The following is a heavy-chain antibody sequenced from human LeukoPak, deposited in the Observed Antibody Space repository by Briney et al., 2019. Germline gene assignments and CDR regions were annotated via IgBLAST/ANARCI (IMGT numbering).Heavy chain of an antibody. D-gene: IGHD3-16*02. Sequence: PSGTLSLTCAVSGGSISSSSYYWGWIRQPPGKGLEWIGSIYYSGSTYYNPSLKSRVTISVDTSKNQFSLKLSSVTAADTAVYYCARPVIQRSYRYVFDIWGQGTMVTVSS. J-gene: IGHJ3*02. CDR1: GGSISSSSYY. CDR3: ARPVIQRSYRYVFDI. CDR2: IYYSGST. V-gene: IGHV4-39*07.